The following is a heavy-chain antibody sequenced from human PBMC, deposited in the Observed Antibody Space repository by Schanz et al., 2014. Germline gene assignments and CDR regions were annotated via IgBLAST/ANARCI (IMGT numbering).Heavy chain of an antibody. CDR3: VKDLGTATREGWAFAS. D-gene: IGHD1-7*01. Sequence: EVQLVESGGGFVQPGGSLRLSCAASGFTFSDSWMHWVRQAPGKGLVWVSRTSNDGSFTTFADSVKGRFTISRDNSRNTLFLQMNSLRAEDTAVYYCVKDLGTATREGWAFASWGQGTLVTVSS. J-gene: IGHJ4*02. CDR2: TSNDGSFT. CDR1: GFTFSDSW. V-gene: IGHV3-74*01.